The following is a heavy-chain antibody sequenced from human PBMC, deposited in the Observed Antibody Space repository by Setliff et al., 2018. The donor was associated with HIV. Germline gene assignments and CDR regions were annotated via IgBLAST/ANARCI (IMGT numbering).Heavy chain of an antibody. J-gene: IGHJ3*02. CDR2: IYHNGNT. Sequence: PSETLSLTCTVSGGSTSSSSYYWGWIRQPPGMGLEWIASIYHNGNTYYNPSLKSRVTISVDTSKNQFSLKMSSVTAADTAVYYCARAIVGAPGDAFDIWGQGTMATVSS. CDR1: GGSTSSSSYY. CDR3: ARAIVGAPGDAFDI. V-gene: IGHV4-39*07. D-gene: IGHD1-26*01.